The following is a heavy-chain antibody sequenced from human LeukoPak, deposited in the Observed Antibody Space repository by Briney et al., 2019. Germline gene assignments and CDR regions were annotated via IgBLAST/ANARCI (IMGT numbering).Heavy chain of an antibody. D-gene: IGHD3-10*01. CDR2: IYYSGST. CDR3: ARSHGVLWFGELTVRFWFDP. J-gene: IGHJ5*02. CDR1: GGSISSYY. V-gene: IGHV4-59*01. Sequence: SETLSLTCTVSGGSISSYYWSWIRQPPGKGLEWIGYIYYSGSTNYNPSLKSRVTISVDTSKNQFSLKLSSVTAADTAVYYCARSHGVLWFGELTVRFWFDPWGQGTLVTVSS.